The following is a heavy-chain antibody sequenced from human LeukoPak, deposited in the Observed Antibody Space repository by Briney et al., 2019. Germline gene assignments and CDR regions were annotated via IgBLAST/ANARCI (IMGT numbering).Heavy chain of an antibody. D-gene: IGHD2/OR15-2a*01. CDR3: AKYLSRAFDS. CDR2: INQEASRT. Sequence: PEGSLRLSCAASGFTFRSYWMSWVRQAPGKGLEWLGHINQEASRTDHADSVKGRFTISRDNSRNLLYLHMSSLRAEDTAVYYCAKYLSRAFDSWGQGILVSVSS. V-gene: IGHV3-7*01. J-gene: IGHJ4*02. CDR1: GFTFRSYW.